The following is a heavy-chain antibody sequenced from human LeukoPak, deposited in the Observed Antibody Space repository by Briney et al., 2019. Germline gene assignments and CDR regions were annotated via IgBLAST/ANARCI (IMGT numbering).Heavy chain of an antibody. D-gene: IGHD4-17*01. V-gene: IGHV3-66*01. CDR3: ARVRNDYGDYVDY. CDR2: IYSGGST. CDR1: GFTVSSNY. J-gene: IGHJ4*02. Sequence: GGSLRLSCAASGFTVSSNYMSWVRQAPGKGLEWVSVIYSGGSTYYADSVKGRFTISRDNSKNTLYLQMNSLRAEDTAVYYCARVRNDYGDYVDYWGQGTLVTVSS.